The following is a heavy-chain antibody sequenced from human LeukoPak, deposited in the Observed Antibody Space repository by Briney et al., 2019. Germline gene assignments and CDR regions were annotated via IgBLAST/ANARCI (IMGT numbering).Heavy chain of an antibody. J-gene: IGHJ5*02. CDR2: ISSTGSAT. CDR1: GFTFSTSS. V-gene: IGHV3-23*01. Sequence: GGSLRLSCAASGFTFSTSSMAWFRQTPGAGLELVSSISSTGSATYYTDSVKGRFTVSRDNSQNTLYLQMNSLRAEDTAIYYCAKYIQNVLAVFDPWGQGTLVTVSS. CDR3: AKYIQNVLAVFDP. D-gene: IGHD1-1*01.